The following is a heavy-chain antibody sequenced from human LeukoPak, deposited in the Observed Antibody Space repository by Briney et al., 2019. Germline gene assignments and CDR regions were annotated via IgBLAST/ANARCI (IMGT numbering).Heavy chain of an antibody. CDR2: LKQDGSEI. CDR1: DFTFSNYW. Sequence: GGSLRLSCVASDFTFSNYWMSWVRQAPGKGLEWVGNLKQDGSEIYYLDSVKGRFTISRDNTKNSLYLQMNSLRAEDTAVYYCARDSSGWYHWFDPWGQGTLVIVSS. J-gene: IGHJ5*02. CDR3: ARDSSGWYHWFDP. V-gene: IGHV3-7*01. D-gene: IGHD6-19*01.